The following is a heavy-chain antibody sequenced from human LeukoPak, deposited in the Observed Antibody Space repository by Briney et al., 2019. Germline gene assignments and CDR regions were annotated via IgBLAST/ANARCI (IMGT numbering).Heavy chain of an antibody. V-gene: IGHV3-21*01. CDR2: ISSSSSYI. CDR3: ARSDTAMVTGFDY. Sequence: PGGSLRLSCAASGFTLSSYSMNWVRQAPGKGLEWVSSISSSSSYIYYADSVKGRFTISRDNAKNSLYLQMNSLRAEDTAVYYCARSDTAMVTGFDYWGQGTLVTVSS. J-gene: IGHJ4*02. CDR1: GFTLSSYS. D-gene: IGHD5-18*01.